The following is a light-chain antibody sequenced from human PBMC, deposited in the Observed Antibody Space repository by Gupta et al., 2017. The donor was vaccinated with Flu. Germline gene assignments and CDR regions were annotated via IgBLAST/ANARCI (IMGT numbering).Light chain of an antibody. CDR3: QQYGRSPIT. J-gene: IGKJ5*01. V-gene: IGKV3-20*01. CDR2: DAS. Sequence: DIVLTQSPGTLSLSPGEGATLSCRASQSVNRNFLAWYQQKPGQAPRLLIYDASNRATGIPDRFSGSGSGTDFTLTISRLEPEDFAVYSCQQYGRSPITFGQGTQVEIK. CDR1: QSVNRNF.